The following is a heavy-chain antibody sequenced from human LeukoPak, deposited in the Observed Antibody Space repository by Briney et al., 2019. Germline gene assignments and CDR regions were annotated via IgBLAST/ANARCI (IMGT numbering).Heavy chain of an antibody. J-gene: IGHJ3*02. D-gene: IGHD3-22*01. CDR3: ARDRPYYYDSRRGNNAFDI. CDR2: ISYDGSNK. Sequence: GGSLRLSCAASGFTFSSYGMHWVRQAPGKGLEWVAVISYDGSNKYYADSVKGRFTISRDNSKNTLYLQMNSLRAEDTAVYYCARDRPYYYDSRRGNNAFDIWGQGTMVTVSS. V-gene: IGHV3-33*05. CDR1: GFTFSSYG.